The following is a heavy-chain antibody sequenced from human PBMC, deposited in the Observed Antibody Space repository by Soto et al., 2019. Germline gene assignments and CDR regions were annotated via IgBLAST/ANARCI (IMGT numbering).Heavy chain of an antibody. J-gene: IGHJ4*02. V-gene: IGHV1-69*13. CDR3: AREGIAARPGQFDC. CDR2: IIPIFGTA. D-gene: IGHD6-6*01. Sequence: SVKVSCKASGGTFSSYSISWVRQAPGQGLEWMGGIIPIFGTANYAQKFQGRVTITADESTSTAYMELSSLRSEDTAVYYCAREGIAARPGQFDCWGQGTLVTVSS. CDR1: GGTFSSYS.